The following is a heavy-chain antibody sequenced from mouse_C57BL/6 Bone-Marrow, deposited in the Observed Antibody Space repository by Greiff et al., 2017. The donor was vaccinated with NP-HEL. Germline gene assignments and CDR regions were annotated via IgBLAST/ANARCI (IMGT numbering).Heavy chain of an antibody. Sequence: QVQLKQSGAELVRPGSSVKLSCKAEGDTGTSNGRQGGKKRRRKGLEGIGNIDPSDSETHYNQKFKDKATLTVDKSSSTAYMQLSSLTSEDSAVYYCARLRGYDGDYAMDYWGQGTSVTVSS. CDR3: ARLRGYDGDYAMDY. J-gene: IGHJ4*01. V-gene: IGHV1-52*01. D-gene: IGHD2-2*01. CDR2: IDPSDSET. CDR1: GDTGTSNG.